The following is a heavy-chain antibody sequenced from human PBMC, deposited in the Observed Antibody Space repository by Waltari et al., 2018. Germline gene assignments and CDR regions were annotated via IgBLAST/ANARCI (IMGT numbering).Heavy chain of an antibody. J-gene: IGHJ3*02. V-gene: IGHV3-7*01. CDR3: ARDQWFAFDI. CDR1: GFTLGSYW. D-gene: IGHD3-22*01. Sequence: EVQLVDSGGGWVQPGGSLRLSCAAPGFTLGSYWMSWVRQAPGKGLEWVANIKKDGSEEYYVDSVRGRFTISRDNAKNSLYLQMNSLRPEDTAVYYCARDQWFAFDIWGQGTMVTVSS. CDR2: IKKDGSEE.